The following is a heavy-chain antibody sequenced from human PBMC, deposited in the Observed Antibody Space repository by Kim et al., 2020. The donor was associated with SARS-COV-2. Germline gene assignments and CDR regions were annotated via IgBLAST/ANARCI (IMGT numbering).Heavy chain of an antibody. CDR2: INTNTGNP. Sequence: ASVKVSCKASGYTFTSYAMNWVRQAPGQGLEWMGWINTNTGNPTYAQGFTGRFVFSLDTSVSTAYLQISSLKAEDTAVYYCARSPYGDYTYWYLDLWGRGTLVTVSS. J-gene: IGHJ2*01. V-gene: IGHV7-4-1*02. D-gene: IGHD4-17*01. CDR1: GYTFTSYA. CDR3: ARSPYGDYTYWYLDL.